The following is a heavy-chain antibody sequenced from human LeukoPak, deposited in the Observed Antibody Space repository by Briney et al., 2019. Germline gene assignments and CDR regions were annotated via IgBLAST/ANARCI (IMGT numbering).Heavy chain of an antibody. CDR2: IYTSGST. J-gene: IGHJ6*03. CDR1: GGSISSYY. CDR3: ARCSAVAPGYMDV. D-gene: IGHD6-19*01. V-gene: IGHV4-4*07. Sequence: SETLSLTCTVSGGSISSYYWSWIRQPPGKGLEWIGRIYTSGSTNYNPYLKSRVTMSVDTSKNQFSLKLSSVTAADTAVYYCARCSAVAPGYMDVWGKGTTVTVSS.